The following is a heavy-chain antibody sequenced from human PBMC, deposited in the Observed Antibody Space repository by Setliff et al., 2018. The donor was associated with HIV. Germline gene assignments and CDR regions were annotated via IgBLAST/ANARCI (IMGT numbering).Heavy chain of an antibody. CDR2: IFHTGST. J-gene: IGHJ3*01. Sequence: PSETLSLTCAVSGYSVSSGYFWGWIRQPPGKGLEWIGSIFHTGSTYYNPSLKSRVTLSVGTSKRQFFLNLSSATTADTAMYYCARLVGGTLDAFDLWGLGTMVTV. CDR3: ARLVGGTLDAFDL. CDR1: GYSVSSGYF. V-gene: IGHV4-38-2*01. D-gene: IGHD3-10*01.